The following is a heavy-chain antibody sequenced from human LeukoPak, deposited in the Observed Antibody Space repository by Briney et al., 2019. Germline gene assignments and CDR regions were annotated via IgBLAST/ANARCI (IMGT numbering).Heavy chain of an antibody. D-gene: IGHD2/OR15-2a*01. CDR1: GFNIGPYA. CDR3: ATWAFYHNLDV. V-gene: IGHV3-43*02. Sequence: GGSLRLSCAASGFNIGPYAMDWVRQGPGRGLEWVSVIKADGSGTFYSDSVRGRFTTSRDNSKHSLYLQMSSLTSDDTALYYCATWAFYHNLDVWGQGTTVAVSS. CDR2: IKADGSGT. J-gene: IGHJ6*02.